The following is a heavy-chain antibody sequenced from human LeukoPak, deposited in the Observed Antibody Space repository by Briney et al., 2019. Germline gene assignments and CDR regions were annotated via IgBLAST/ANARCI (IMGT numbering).Heavy chain of an antibody. CDR1: GGSFSGYY. V-gene: IGHV4-34*01. CDR2: INHSGST. D-gene: IGHD3-10*01. J-gene: IGHJ5*02. Sequence: SETLSLTCAVYGGSFSGYYWSWIRQPPGKGLEWIGEINHSGSTNYNPSLKSRVTIPVDTSKNQFSPQLSSVTAADTAVYYCARLRMRRITMVRGQNWFDPWGQGTLVTVSS. CDR3: ARLRMRRITMVRGQNWFDP.